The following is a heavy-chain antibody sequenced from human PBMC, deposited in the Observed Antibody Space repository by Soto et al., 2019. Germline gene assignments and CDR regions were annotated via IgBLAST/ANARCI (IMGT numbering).Heavy chain of an antibody. V-gene: IGHV5-10-1*01. Sequence: GESLKISCKGSGYSFTSYWISWVRQMPGKGLEWMGRIDPSDSYTNYSPSFQGHVTISADKSISTAYLQWSGLKASDTAMYYCATSALVVTAYYYYGMDAWGQGTTVTVSS. CDR1: GYSFTSYW. D-gene: IGHD2-21*02. J-gene: IGHJ6*02. CDR3: ATSALVVTAYYYYGMDA. CDR2: IDPSDSYT.